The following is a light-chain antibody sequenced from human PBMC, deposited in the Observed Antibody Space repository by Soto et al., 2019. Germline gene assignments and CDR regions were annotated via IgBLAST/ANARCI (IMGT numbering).Light chain of an antibody. CDR2: EVF. Sequence: QSVLTQPASVSRSLGQSITISCTGTNSDIGVYNYVSWYQQHPGKAPRLIIYEVFNRPSGISHRFSGSKSGNTASLTISGLLTEDEADYYCSSYTTSTTVPFGGGIKLTVL. CDR3: SSYTTSTTVP. CDR1: NSDIGVYNY. J-gene: IGLJ2*01. V-gene: IGLV2-14*01.